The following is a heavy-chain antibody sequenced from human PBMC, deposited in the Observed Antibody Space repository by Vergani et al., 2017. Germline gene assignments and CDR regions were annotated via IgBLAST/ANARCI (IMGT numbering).Heavy chain of an antibody. CDR1: GVSFGDYA. CDR2: IHYSENT. Sequence: VQLVESGGGLVPPGRSLRLSCAASGVSFGDYAMTWVRQAPGKGLEWIGSIHYSENTNYNPSLKTRVTISVDTSKNQFSLTLTSVTAADTAVYYCASDTHSGQRADRWEQGILVAVTS. CDR3: ASDTHSGQRADR. J-gene: IGHJ5*02. V-gene: IGHV4-59*01. D-gene: IGHD6-19*01.